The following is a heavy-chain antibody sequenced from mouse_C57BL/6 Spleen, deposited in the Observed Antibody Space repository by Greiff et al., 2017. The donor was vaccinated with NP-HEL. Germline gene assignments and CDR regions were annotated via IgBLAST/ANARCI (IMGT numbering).Heavy chain of an antibody. Sequence: EVQLQQSGPELVKPGASVKISCKASGYSFTGYYMHWVKQSSEKSLEWIGEINPSTGGTSYNQKFKGKATLTVDKSSSTAYMQLKSLTSEDSAVYYCASRGYDGYYVRYAMDYWGQGTSVTVSS. CDR3: ASRGYDGYYVRYAMDY. D-gene: IGHD2-3*01. J-gene: IGHJ4*01. V-gene: IGHV1-43*01. CDR1: GYSFTGYY. CDR2: INPSTGGT.